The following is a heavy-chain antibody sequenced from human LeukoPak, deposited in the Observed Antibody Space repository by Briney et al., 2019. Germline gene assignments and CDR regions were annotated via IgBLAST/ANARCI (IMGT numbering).Heavy chain of an antibody. V-gene: IGHV5-51*01. J-gene: IGHJ4*02. Sequence: GEPLNTSFKGSGYSFTTYWIGWVRQIHGKGLEWMGIIYPGDSATRYSPSFQGQVTISADKSISTAYLQWSSLKASDTAMYYCARWGVPAAITYSGYDLAPYFDYWGQGTLVTVSS. CDR1: GYSFTTYW. CDR2: IYPGDSAT. D-gene: IGHD5-12*01. CDR3: ARWGVPAAITYSGYDLAPYFDY.